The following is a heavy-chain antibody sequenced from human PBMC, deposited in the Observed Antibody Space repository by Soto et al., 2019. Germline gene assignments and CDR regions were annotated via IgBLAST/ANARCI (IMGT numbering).Heavy chain of an antibody. CDR2: INHSGRG. V-gene: IGHV4-34*01. Sequence: QVQLQQWGAGLLKPSETLSLTCAVYGGSFSGHSWTWISQSPGKGLEWIGDINHSGRGNYSPSLKSRVTISLVTSKSQFSLILSAVTAADTAMYYCSTRAYDTNGYYRFDPWGQGTLVTVSS. D-gene: IGHD3-22*01. CDR3: STRAYDTNGYYRFDP. CDR1: GGSFSGHS. J-gene: IGHJ5*01.